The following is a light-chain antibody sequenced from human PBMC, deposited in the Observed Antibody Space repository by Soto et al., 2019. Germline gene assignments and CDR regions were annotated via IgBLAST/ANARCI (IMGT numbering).Light chain of an antibody. J-gene: IGKJ1*01. CDR2: GAS. CDR1: QSVSSSY. Sequence: EIVLTQSPGTLSLSPGERATLSCRASQSVSSSYLAWYQQKPGQAPRLLIYGASSRATGIQDRFRGSGSGTDFTLTISGLEPEDFAVYFCQHYCSSLWTFGQGTKVEIK. V-gene: IGKV3-20*01. CDR3: QHYCSSLWT.